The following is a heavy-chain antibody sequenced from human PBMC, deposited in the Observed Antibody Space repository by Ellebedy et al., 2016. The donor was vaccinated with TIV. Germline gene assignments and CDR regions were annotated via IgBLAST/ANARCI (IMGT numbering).Heavy chain of an antibody. CDR3: ACSPMVRGYYYYGMDV. V-gene: IGHV3-33*01. J-gene: IGHJ6*02. Sequence: GESLKISCAASGFTFSSYGMHWVRQAPGKGLEWVAVIWYDGSNKYYADSVKGRFTISRDNSKNTLYLQMNSLRAEDTAVYYCACSPMVRGYYYYGMDVWGQGTTVTVSS. CDR2: IWYDGSNK. D-gene: IGHD3-10*01. CDR1: GFTFSSYG.